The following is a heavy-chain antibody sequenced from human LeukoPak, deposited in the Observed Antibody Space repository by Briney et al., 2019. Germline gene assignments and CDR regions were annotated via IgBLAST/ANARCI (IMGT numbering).Heavy chain of an antibody. V-gene: IGHV1-46*01. CDR3: AKGIYSGSYRATDHDAFDI. Sequence: GASVKVSCKASGYTFTSYYMHWVRQAPGQGLEWMGIINPSGGSTSYAQKFQGRVTMTRDTSTSTVYMELSSLRAEDTAVYYCAKGIYSGSYRATDHDAFDIWGQGTMVTVSS. J-gene: IGHJ3*02. D-gene: IGHD1-26*01. CDR2: INPSGGST. CDR1: GYTFTSYY.